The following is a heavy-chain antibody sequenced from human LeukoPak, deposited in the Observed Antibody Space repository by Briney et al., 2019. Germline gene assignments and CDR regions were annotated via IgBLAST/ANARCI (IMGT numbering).Heavy chain of an antibody. J-gene: IGHJ6*03. D-gene: IGHD3-10*01. CDR1: GYTFTSYD. V-gene: IGHV1-8*01. Sequence: ASVKVSCKASGYTFTSYDINWVRQATGQGLEWMGWMNPNSGNTGYAQKFQGRVTMTRNTSISTAYMELSSLRSEDTAVYYCARGVHRKPVLLWFGEDYYYYYYMDVWGKGTTVTISS. CDR2: MNPNSGNT. CDR3: ARGVHRKPVLLWFGEDYYYYYYMDV.